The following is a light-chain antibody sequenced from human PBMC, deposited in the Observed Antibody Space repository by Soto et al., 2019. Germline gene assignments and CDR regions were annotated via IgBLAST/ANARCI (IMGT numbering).Light chain of an antibody. CDR2: ENN. CDR3: QSHDSSLSAYV. J-gene: IGLJ1*01. CDR1: SSNIGSGYD. V-gene: IGLV1-40*01. Sequence: QYVLTQPPSVSGAPGQRVTISCTGSSSNIGSGYDVHWYKQLPGTAPKVLIYENNNRPSGVPDRFSGSRSGTSASLAITGLQPEDEADYYCQSHDSSLSAYVFGSGTKLTVL.